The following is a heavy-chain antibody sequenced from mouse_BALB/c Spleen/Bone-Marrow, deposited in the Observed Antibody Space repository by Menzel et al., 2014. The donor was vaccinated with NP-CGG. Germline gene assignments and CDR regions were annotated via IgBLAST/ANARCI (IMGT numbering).Heavy chain of an antibody. D-gene: IGHD1-1*01. CDR2: ILPGSGST. CDR1: GYTFSRYW. Sequence: VQLQQSGAGLMKPGASVKISCKATGYTFSRYWIEWVKQRPGHGLEWIGEILPGSGSTNYNEKFKGKATFTADTSSNTAYMQLSSLTSEDSAVYYCARWGYGSSYVGYFDVWGAGTTVTVSS. CDR3: ARWGYGSSYVGYFDV. V-gene: IGHV1-9*01. J-gene: IGHJ1*01.